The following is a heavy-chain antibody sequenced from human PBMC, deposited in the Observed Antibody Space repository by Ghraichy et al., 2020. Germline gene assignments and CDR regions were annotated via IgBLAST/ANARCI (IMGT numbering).Heavy chain of an antibody. D-gene: IGHD6-19*01. J-gene: IGHJ4*01. V-gene: IGHV3-64*01. CDR3: ARDLTSGWSFDH. Sequence: TYILGNGDSPFYANSVKGRFTISRDNSKNTLYLQMGSLRADDMGTYYCARDLTSGWSFDHWVYGTMVT. CDR2: ILGNGDSP.